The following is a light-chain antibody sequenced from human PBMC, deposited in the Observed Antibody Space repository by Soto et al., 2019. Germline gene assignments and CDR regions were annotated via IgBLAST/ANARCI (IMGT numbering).Light chain of an antibody. J-gene: IGKJ1*01. CDR3: QQSFSTPWT. CDR1: QSISSW. CDR2: DAS. Sequence: DIQMTQSPSTLSASVGDRVTITCRASQSISSWLAWYQQKPGKAPKLLIYDASSLESGVPSRFSGSGSGTEFTLTISSLQPDDFATYYCQQSFSTPWTFGQGTNVEIK. V-gene: IGKV1-5*01.